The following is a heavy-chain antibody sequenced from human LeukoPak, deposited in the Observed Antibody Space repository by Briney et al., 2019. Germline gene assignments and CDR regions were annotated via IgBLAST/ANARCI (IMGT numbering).Heavy chain of an antibody. J-gene: IGHJ4*02. V-gene: IGHV4-39*01. CDR2: ISYTGST. CDR1: GGSISSSTYY. CDR3: AIVGATSDYYFDY. D-gene: IGHD1-26*01. Sequence: PSETLSLTCTVSGGSISSSTYYWGWIRQPPGKGLEWIGSISYTGSTYYNPSLKSRVTISVDTSKNQFSLKLSSVTAADTAVYYCAIVGATSDYYFDYWGQGTLVTVSS.